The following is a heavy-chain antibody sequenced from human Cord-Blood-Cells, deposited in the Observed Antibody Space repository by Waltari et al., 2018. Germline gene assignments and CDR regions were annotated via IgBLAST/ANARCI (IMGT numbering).Heavy chain of an antibody. V-gene: IGHV4-34*01. CDR3: ARFPLGGRDAVDI. CDR2: INHSGST. J-gene: IGHJ3*02. CDR1: GGSFSGYY. Sequence: AGLLKPSETLSLTCAVYGGSFSGYYWSWIRQPPGKGLEWIGEINHSGSTDYNPSLKSRVTISVDTSKNQFSRKLSSVTAADTAVYYCARFPLGGRDAVDIWGQGTMVTVSS. D-gene: IGHD3-16*01.